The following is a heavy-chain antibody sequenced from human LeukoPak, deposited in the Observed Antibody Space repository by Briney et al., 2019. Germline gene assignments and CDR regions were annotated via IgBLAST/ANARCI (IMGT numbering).Heavy chain of an antibody. D-gene: IGHD6-13*01. CDR2: IYTSGST. CDR1: GGSISSGSYY. V-gene: IGHV4-61*02. CDR3: ARNIAAAGKYYYYYYYMDV. Sequence: SQTLSLTCTVSGGSISSGSYYRSWIRQPAGKGLEWIGRIYTSGSTNYNPSLKSRVTISVDTSKNQFSLKLSSVTAADTAVYYCARNIAAAGKYYYYYYYMDVWGKGTTVTVSS. J-gene: IGHJ6*03.